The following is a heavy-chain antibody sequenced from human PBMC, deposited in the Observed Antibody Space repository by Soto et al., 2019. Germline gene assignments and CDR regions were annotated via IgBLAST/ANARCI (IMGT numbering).Heavy chain of an antibody. D-gene: IGHD2-15*01. CDR2: VSIGGST. V-gene: IGHV3-23*01. J-gene: IGHJ4*02. CDR3: AKRRGAGGHFDY. CDR1: GFTFSSYA. Sequence: GGSLRLSCAASGFTFSSYAMGWVRQGPGKGLEWVAVVSIGGSTHYADSVRGRFTISRDNSKNTLSLQMNSLTAEDTAVYFCAKRRGAGGHFDYWGKGALVTVSS.